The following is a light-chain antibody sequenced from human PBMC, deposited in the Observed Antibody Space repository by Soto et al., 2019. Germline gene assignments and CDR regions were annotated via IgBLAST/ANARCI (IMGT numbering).Light chain of an antibody. CDR3: CSYAGSYTYV. Sequence: QSVLTQPPSVSAAPGQTVTLSCSGSISNIGNNYVSWFQQFPGTGPKLLIYDNYKRPSGIPDRFSGSKSGNTASLTISGLQAEDEADYYCCSYAGSYTYVFGTGTKLTVL. CDR2: DNY. CDR1: ISNIGNNY. J-gene: IGLJ1*01. V-gene: IGLV1-51*01.